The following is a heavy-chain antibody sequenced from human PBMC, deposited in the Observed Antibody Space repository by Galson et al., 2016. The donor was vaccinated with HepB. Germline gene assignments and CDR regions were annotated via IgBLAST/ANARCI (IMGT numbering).Heavy chain of an antibody. Sequence: SLRLSCAASGFTLSTYGMHWVRQAPGKGLEWVSYISSSSSTIHYADSVKGRFTISRDNAKNSLYLQMNSLRDEDTAVYYCARVAARDYWGQGTLVTVSS. D-gene: IGHD2-15*01. J-gene: IGHJ4*02. CDR1: GFTLSTYG. CDR2: ISSSSSTI. CDR3: ARVAARDY. V-gene: IGHV3-48*02.